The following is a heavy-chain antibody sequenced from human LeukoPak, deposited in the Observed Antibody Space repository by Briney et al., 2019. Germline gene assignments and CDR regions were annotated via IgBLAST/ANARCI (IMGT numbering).Heavy chain of an antibody. Sequence: GGSLRLSCAASGFTFSSYAMSWVRQAPGKGLDWVSAISGSGGSTYYADSVKGRFTISRDNSKNTLYLQMNSLRVEDTAVYFCAKDTGGPQFYDYWGQGTLVTVSS. D-gene: IGHD1-14*01. CDR1: GFTFSSYA. CDR3: AKDTGGPQFYDY. V-gene: IGHV3-23*01. CDR2: ISGSGGST. J-gene: IGHJ4*02.